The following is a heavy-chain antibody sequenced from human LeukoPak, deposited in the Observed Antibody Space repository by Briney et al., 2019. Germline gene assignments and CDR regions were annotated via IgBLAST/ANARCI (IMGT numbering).Heavy chain of an antibody. V-gene: IGHV3-30*03. Sequence: GGSLRLSCAASGFTFSSHGMSWVRQAPGKGLEWVAVISYDGSNKYYADSVKGRFTISRDNSKNTLYLQMNSLRAEDTAVYYCAREYGSGSLDYWGQGTLVTVSS. CDR3: AREYGSGSLDY. CDR1: GFTFSSHG. J-gene: IGHJ4*02. D-gene: IGHD3-10*01. CDR2: ISYDGSNK.